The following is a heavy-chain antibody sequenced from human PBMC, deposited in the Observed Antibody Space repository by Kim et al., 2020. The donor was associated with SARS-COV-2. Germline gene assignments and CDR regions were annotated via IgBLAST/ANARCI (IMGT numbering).Heavy chain of an antibody. CDR3: ARDGSSSFYYYYMDV. Sequence: ADPGKGRFTHSQDNSQTTLYLQMNSLRAEDTAVYYCARDGSSSFYYYYMDVWGKGTTVTVSS. J-gene: IGHJ6*03. D-gene: IGHD6-13*01. V-gene: IGHV3-30*07.